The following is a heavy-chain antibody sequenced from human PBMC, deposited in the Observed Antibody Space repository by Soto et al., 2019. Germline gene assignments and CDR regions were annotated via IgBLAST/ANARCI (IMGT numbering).Heavy chain of an antibody. J-gene: IGHJ3*02. CDR2: IYHSGMT. V-gene: IGHV4-31*03. CDR3: ATVRWELHDAFDI. D-gene: IGHD4-17*01. Sequence: QVQLQESGPGLVKPSQTLSLTCTVSGGSISTGGYYWSWIRQHPGRGLEWIGYIYHSGMTFSNPSLQSRVAISIETTENQFSLKLSSVTAADTAVYYCATVRWELHDAFDIWGHGTMVSVSS. CDR1: GGSISTGGYY.